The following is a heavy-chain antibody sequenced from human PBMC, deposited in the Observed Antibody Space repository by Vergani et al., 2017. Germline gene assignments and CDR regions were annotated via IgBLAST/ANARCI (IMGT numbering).Heavy chain of an antibody. CDR2: IIPIFGTA. D-gene: IGHD6-19*01. CDR1: GGTFSSYA. Sequence: QVQLVQSGAEVKKPGSSVKVSCKASGGTFSSYAISWVRPAPGQGLEWMGGIIPIFGTANYAQKFQGRVTITADESTSTAYMELRSLRSEDTAVYYCARERRQHVAGTYYFDYWGQGTLVTVSS. CDR3: ARERRQHVAGTYYFDY. J-gene: IGHJ4*02. V-gene: IGHV1-69*01.